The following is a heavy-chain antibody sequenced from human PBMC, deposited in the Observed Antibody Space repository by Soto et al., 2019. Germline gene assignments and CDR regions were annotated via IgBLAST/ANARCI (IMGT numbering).Heavy chain of an antibody. V-gene: IGHV3-21*01. CDR1: GFTFSSYS. Sequence: EVQLVESGGGLVKPGGSLRLSCAASGFTFSSYSMNWVRQAPGKGLEWVSSISSSSSYIYYAYAVKGLFTISRDNAKNSLYLEMIILKAEDTAVYYCSMGELSLYYWGQGTLVTGSS. J-gene: IGHJ4*02. D-gene: IGHD3-16*02. CDR2: ISSSSSYI. CDR3: SMGELSLYY.